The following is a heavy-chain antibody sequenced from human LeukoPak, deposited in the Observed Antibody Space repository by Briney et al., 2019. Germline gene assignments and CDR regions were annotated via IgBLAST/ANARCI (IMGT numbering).Heavy chain of an antibody. Sequence: PGGSLRLSCAASGFTFSSYSMNWVRQAPGKGLAWVSSISSSSSYIYYADSVKGRFTISRDNAKNSLYLQMNSLRAEDTAVYYCARALDYYGSGSYYRPWDYYYGMDVWGQGTTVTVSS. J-gene: IGHJ6*02. CDR2: ISSSSSYI. CDR3: ARALDYYGSGSYYRPWDYYYGMDV. D-gene: IGHD3-10*01. V-gene: IGHV3-21*01. CDR1: GFTFSSYS.